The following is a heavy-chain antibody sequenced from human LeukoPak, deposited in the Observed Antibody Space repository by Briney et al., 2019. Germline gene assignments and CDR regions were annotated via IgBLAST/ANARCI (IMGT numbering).Heavy chain of an antibody. Sequence: TGESLMISCKGSGYSFTSYWIGWVRQMPGKGLEWMGIIYPGDSDTRYSPSFQGQVTISADKSISTAYLQWSSLKASDTAMYYCARLGRYYYDSSGYYYADYWGQGTLVTVSS. D-gene: IGHD3-22*01. CDR1: GYSFTSYW. J-gene: IGHJ4*02. CDR3: ARLGRYYYDSSGYYYADY. CDR2: IYPGDSDT. V-gene: IGHV5-51*03.